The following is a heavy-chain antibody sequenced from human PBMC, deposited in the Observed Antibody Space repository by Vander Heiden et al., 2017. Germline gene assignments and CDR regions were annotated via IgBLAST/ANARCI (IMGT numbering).Heavy chain of an antibody. CDR3: ARERATITLYYYYGVDV. CDR1: GYAFPTYY. D-gene: IGHD4-4*01. CDR2: INPASGSP. V-gene: IGHV1-46*01. J-gene: IGHJ6*02. Sequence: VQLVQSGAELKQPGPSVKVSCTASGYAFPTYYMHWVRQAPGQGLEWMGIINPASGSPNYAHKFQGRVTMTRDKSTSTVYMELRGLRSEDTAVYYCARERATITLYYYYGVDVWGQGTTVTVSS.